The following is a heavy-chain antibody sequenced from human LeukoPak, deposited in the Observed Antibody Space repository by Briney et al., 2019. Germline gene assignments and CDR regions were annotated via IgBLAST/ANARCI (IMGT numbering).Heavy chain of an antibody. J-gene: IGHJ4*02. CDR2: MKKDGSKI. Sequence: GGSLRLSCAVSGFSFSNYWMSWVRQAPGKELEWVANMKKDGSKIFYVDSVKGRFTISRDNAKNSLYLEMNSLRVEDTAVYYCATSPRDSEYAHFDHWGQGTLVTVSS. CDR1: GFSFSNYW. CDR3: ATSPRDSEYAHFDH. D-gene: IGHD2-2*01. V-gene: IGHV3-7*01.